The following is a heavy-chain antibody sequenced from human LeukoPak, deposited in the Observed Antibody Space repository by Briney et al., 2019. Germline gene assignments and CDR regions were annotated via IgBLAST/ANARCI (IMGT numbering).Heavy chain of an antibody. Sequence: GASVKVSCKASAGTFSSYAISWVRQAPGQGLEWMGGIIPIFGTANYAQKFQGRVTITTDESTSTAYMELSSLRSEDTAVYYCASRGVGAWAYSDYCGQGTLVTVSS. CDR1: AGTFSSYA. CDR2: IIPIFGTA. J-gene: IGHJ4*02. CDR3: ASRGVGAWAYSDY. V-gene: IGHV1-69*05. D-gene: IGHD1-26*01.